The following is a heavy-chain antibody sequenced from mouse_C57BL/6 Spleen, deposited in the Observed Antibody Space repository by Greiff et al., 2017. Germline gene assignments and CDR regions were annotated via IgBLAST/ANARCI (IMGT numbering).Heavy chain of an antibody. CDR3: ARPILNYYGSSSFAY. Sequence: EVQVVESGGGLVKPGGSLKLSCAASGFTFSSYTMSWVRQTPEKRLEWVATISGGGGNTYYPDSVKGRFTISRDNAKNTLYLQMSSLRSEDTSLYYCARPILNYYGSSSFAYWGQGTLVTVSA. J-gene: IGHJ3*01. V-gene: IGHV5-9*01. CDR1: GFTFSSYT. D-gene: IGHD1-1*01. CDR2: ISGGGGNT.